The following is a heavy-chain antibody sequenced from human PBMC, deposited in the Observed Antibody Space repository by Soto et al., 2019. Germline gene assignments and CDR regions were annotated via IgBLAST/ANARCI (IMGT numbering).Heavy chain of an antibody. J-gene: IGHJ4*02. CDR2: IYSGGST. V-gene: IGHV3-66*01. Sequence: GGALRLSCAASGFTVSSNYMGWVRQAPGKGLEWVSVIYSGGSTYYADSVKGRFTISRDNSKNTLYLQMNSLRAEDTAVYYCARDHQGIAAPGPMGYSGQGTLVTVAS. CDR1: GFTVSSNY. CDR3: ARDHQGIAAPGPMGY. D-gene: IGHD6-13*01.